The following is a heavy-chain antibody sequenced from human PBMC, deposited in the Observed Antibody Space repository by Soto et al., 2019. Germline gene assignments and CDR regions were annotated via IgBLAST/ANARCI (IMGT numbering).Heavy chain of an antibody. D-gene: IGHD5-18*01. CDR3: ARSYVDSIMGEAFDI. CDR2: IIPILGIA. CDR1: GGTFSSYT. J-gene: IGHJ3*02. Sequence: QVQLVQSGAEVKKPGSSVKVSCKASGGTFSSYTITWVRQAPGQGLEWMGRIIPILGIANYAQKFQGRVTITADKSTSTAYMELSSLRSEDTAVYYCARSYVDSIMGEAFDIWGQGTMVTVSS. V-gene: IGHV1-69*02.